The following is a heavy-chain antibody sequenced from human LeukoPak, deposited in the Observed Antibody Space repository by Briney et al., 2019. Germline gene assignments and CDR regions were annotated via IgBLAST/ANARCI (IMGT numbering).Heavy chain of an antibody. CDR3: VHSGPDRKLDVFDI. CDR2: IYWDDAK. V-gene: IGHV2-5*02. J-gene: IGHJ3*02. Sequence: KESGPTLVKPTQTLTLTCPFSGFSLSMNGVGVGWVRQPPGKALGWLALIYWDDAKRSSSSLRSRLTISKDTSKNQVVLTMTNMNPLDTATYYCVHSGPDRKLDVFDIWGQGTMVTVSS. CDR1: GFSLSMNGVG.